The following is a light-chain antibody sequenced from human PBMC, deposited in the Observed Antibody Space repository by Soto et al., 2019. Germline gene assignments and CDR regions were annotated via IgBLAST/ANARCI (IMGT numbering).Light chain of an antibody. CDR3: QQYNNWPWT. J-gene: IGKJ1*01. CDR2: DAS. V-gene: IGKV3D-15*03. Sequence: EMVMTQSPAILSVSPGESATLSCRASQSVNSNYLAWYQQHPGQPPRLLIYDASYRATGIPARFSGSGSGTEFTLTISILQSEDFAVYYCQQYNNWPWTFGQGTKVDIK. CDR1: QSVNSN.